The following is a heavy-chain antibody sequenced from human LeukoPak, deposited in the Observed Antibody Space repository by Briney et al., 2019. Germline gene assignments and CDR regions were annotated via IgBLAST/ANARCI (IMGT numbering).Heavy chain of an antibody. CDR1: GFSNADYG. V-gene: IGHV3-20*04. CDR3: ARDLSATWYSLAY. D-gene: IGHD2-21*02. CDR2: IDWNGDAL. Sequence: GGSLILSCVGAGFSNADYGMSWVRQGPGKGLEWVAGIDWNGDALQYADSVKGRFTISRDNAKSSLYLQMDILRPEDTGVYYCARDLSATWYSLAYWGQGTLVTVSS. J-gene: IGHJ4*02.